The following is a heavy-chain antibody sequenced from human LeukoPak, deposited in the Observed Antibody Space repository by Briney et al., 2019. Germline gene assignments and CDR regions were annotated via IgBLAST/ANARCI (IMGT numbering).Heavy chain of an antibody. CDR1: GASFSSYY. Sequence: ASETLSLTCTVSGASFSSYYWSWIRQPPGKGLEWIGYIYYSGSTNYNPSLKSRVTISINTPKNQFSPKLRSVTAADTAVYYCARRAPYCSGGSCYWGAFDYWGQGTLVTVSS. D-gene: IGHD2-15*01. CDR3: ARRAPYCSGGSCYWGAFDY. J-gene: IGHJ4*02. CDR2: IYYSGST. V-gene: IGHV4-59*08.